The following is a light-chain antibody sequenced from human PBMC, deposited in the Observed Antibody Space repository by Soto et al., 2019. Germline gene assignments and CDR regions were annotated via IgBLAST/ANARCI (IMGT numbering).Light chain of an antibody. CDR2: EGS. CDR3: CSYAGSRTLV. V-gene: IGLV2-23*01. J-gene: IGLJ2*01. Sequence: QSALTQPASVSGSPGQSITISCTGTSSDVGSYNLVSWYQQHPGKAPKLIIYEGSKRPSGIFNRFSGSKSGNMASLTISWLRAEDEADYFYCSYAGSRTLVFGGGTKLTVL. CDR1: SSDVGSYNL.